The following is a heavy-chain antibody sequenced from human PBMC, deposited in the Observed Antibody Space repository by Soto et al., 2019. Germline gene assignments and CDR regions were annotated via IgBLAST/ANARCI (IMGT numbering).Heavy chain of an antibody. J-gene: IGHJ6*02. V-gene: IGHV1-69*01. CDR2: IIPIYGSE. D-gene: IGHD6-19*01. CDR1: GGTLSTYG. Sequence: VQLVQSGPEVKKPGSSVKVSCKASGGTLSTYGINWVRQAPGQGLEWMGGIIPIYGSEKFAHQFQGRRTVVANVSENTAYEELSSLRSEDTAVYFCARGGSGRPKDNYYDMDVWGQGTTVTVSS. CDR3: ARGGSGRPKDNYYDMDV.